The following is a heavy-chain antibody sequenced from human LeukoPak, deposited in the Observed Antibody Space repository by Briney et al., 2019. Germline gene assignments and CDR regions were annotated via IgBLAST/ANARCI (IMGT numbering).Heavy chain of an antibody. J-gene: IGHJ5*02. Sequence: GASPRVSCKASGGTFSSYAISGGRQAPGQGLERRGGIIPIFGTVNYAQKFQGRVTIIADESTSTAYMELSSLRSEDTAVYYCAREYEAAAGTLVNWFDPWGQGTLVTVSS. V-gene: IGHV1-69*13. CDR2: IIPIFGTV. CDR3: AREYEAAAGTLVNWFDP. D-gene: IGHD6-13*01. CDR1: GGTFSSYA.